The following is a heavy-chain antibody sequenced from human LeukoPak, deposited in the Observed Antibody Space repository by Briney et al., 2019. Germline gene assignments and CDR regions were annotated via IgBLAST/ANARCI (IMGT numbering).Heavy chain of an antibody. CDR1: GDSISSYY. J-gene: IGHJ4*02. CDR2: IYYSGST. Sequence: SETLSLTCTVSGDSISSYYWSWIRQPPGKGLEWIGYIYYSGSTNYNPSLKSRVTISVDTSKNQFSLKLSSVTAADTAVYYCARVPRGEYYFDYWGQGTLVTVSS. V-gene: IGHV4-59*12. D-gene: IGHD3-16*01. CDR3: ARVPRGEYYFDY.